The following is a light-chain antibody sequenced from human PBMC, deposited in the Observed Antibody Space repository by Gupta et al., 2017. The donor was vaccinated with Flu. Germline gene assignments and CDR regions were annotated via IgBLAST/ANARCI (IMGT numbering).Light chain of an antibody. J-gene: IGKJ2*03. CDR2: GAS. V-gene: IGKV3-15*01. CDR3: QQYNNWPRGS. Sequence: MPQSPATLSVSPGERATLSCRASQSVGSILAWYQHKPGQAPRLLIYGASTRATGIPARFSGSGSGTEFTLTISSLQSEDFAVYYCQQYNNWPRGSFGQGTKLEI. CDR1: QSVGSI.